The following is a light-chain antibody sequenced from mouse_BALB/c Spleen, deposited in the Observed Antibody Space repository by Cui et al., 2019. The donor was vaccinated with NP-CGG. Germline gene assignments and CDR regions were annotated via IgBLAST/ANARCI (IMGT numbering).Light chain of an antibody. V-gene: IGLV1*01. CDR2: GTN. Sequence: AVVTQESALTTSPGERVTLTYRSSTGAVTTSNYANWVQEKPDHLFTGLIGGTNNRAPGVPARFSGSLIGDKAALTITGAQTEDEAIYFCALWYSNHWVFGGGTRLTVL. CDR3: ALWYSNHWV. J-gene: IGLJ1*01. CDR1: TGAVTTSNY.